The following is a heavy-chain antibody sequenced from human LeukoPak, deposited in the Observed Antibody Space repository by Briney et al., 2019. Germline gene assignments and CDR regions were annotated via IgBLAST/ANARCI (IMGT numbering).Heavy chain of an antibody. CDR3: ARDFREVSSGWSGNLDY. CDR1: GYTFTSYY. CDR2: INPSGGST. D-gene: IGHD6-19*01. J-gene: IGHJ4*02. Sequence: ASVKVSCKASGYTFTSYYMHWVRQAPGQGLEWMGIINPSGGSTNYAQKFQGRITMTRDTSTSTVYMELSSLRSEDTAVYYCARDFREVSSGWSGNLDYWGQGTLVTVSS. V-gene: IGHV1-46*01.